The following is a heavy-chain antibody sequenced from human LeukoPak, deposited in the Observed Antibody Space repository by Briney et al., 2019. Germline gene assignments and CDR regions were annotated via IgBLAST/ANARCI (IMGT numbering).Heavy chain of an antibody. J-gene: IGHJ4*02. CDR1: GGSVTNDNYF. V-gene: IGHV4-30-4*01. D-gene: IGHD1-26*01. CDR3: GRGLRYSEGYVVEY. CDR2: IYYTAGS. Sequence: PSETLSLTCTVSGGSVTNDNYFWSWTRQPPGEGLEWIAYIYYTAGSYYNPSLRSRVTMSIDTSRNQFSLKLSSVSAADTAVYHCGRGLRYSEGYVVEYWGQGTLVTVSS.